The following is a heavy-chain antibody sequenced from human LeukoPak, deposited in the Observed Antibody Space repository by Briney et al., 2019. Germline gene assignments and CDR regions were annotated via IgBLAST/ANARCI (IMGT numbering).Heavy chain of an antibody. Sequence: PGGSLRLSCAASGFTFSSYTMSWVRQAPGKGLEWVSAISGSGGSTYYADSVKGRFTISRDNSKNTLYLQMNSLRAEDTAVYYCAKDGEMATTYYFDYWGQGTLVTVSS. J-gene: IGHJ4*02. CDR1: GFTFSSYT. D-gene: IGHD5-24*01. CDR3: AKDGEMATTYYFDY. CDR2: ISGSGGST. V-gene: IGHV3-23*01.